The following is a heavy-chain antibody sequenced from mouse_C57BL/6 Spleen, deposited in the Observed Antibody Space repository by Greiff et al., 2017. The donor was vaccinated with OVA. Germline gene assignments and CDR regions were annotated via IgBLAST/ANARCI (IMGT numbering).Heavy chain of an antibody. V-gene: IGHV3-6*01. D-gene: IGHD2-3*01. CDR3: ASRWLPYFDY. Sequence: EVQLKESGPGLVKPSQSLSLTCSVTGYSITSGYYWNWIRQFPGNKLEWMGYISYDGSNNYNPSLKNRISITRDTSKNQFFLKLNSVTTEDTATYYCASRWLPYFDYWGQGTTLTVSS. CDR2: ISYDGSN. J-gene: IGHJ2*01. CDR1: GYSITSGYY.